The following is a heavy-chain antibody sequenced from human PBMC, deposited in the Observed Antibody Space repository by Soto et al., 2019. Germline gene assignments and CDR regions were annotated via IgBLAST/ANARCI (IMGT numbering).Heavy chain of an antibody. J-gene: IGHJ1*01. CDR1: GFTFSSYG. CDR3: AKDPGVVASCAEYFQH. Sequence: QVQLVESGGGVVQPGRSLRLSCAASGFTFSSYGMHWVRQAPGKGLEWVAVISYDGSNKYYADSVKGRFTISRDNSKNTLDLQMNSLRAEDTAVYYCAKDPGVVASCAEYFQHWGQGTLVTVSS. V-gene: IGHV3-30*18. D-gene: IGHD3-22*01. CDR2: ISYDGSNK.